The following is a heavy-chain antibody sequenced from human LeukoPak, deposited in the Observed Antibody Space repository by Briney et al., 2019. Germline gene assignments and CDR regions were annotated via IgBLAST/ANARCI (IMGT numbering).Heavy chain of an antibody. J-gene: IGHJ4*02. D-gene: IGHD2-21*01. CDR1: GGTFSSYA. CDR3: WGGGWKKPFDY. V-gene: IGHV1-69*13. Sequence: SVKVSCKASGGTFSSYAISWVRQAPGQGLEWMGGIIPIFGTANYAQKFQGRVTITADESTSTAYMELSSLRSEDTAVYYCWGGGWKKPFDYWGQGTLVTVSS. CDR2: IIPIFGTA.